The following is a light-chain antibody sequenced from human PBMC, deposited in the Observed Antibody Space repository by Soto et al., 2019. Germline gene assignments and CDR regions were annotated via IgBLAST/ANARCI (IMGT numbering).Light chain of an antibody. Sequence: DIQVTQSPSSLSASVGDRVTITCRASQSISTYLVWYQQKPGTVPKLLIFAAFTLQSGVPSRFSGSGSGTDFTLTISSLQPEDVATYYCQNYNGAPWTFCQGTKVEI. V-gene: IGKV1-27*01. CDR3: QNYNGAPWT. CDR2: AAF. CDR1: QSISTY. J-gene: IGKJ1*01.